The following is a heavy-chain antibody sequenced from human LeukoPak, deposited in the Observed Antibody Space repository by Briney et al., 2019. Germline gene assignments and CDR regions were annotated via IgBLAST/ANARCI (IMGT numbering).Heavy chain of an antibody. Sequence: SETLSLTCAVYGGSFSGYYWSWIRQPPGKGLEWIGEINHSGSTNYNPSLKSRVTISVDTSKNQFSLKLSSVTAADTAVYYCARGDSIYYDSSGYSYRGQGTLVTVSS. J-gene: IGHJ4*02. D-gene: IGHD3-22*01. V-gene: IGHV4-34*01. CDR2: INHSGST. CDR1: GGSFSGYY. CDR3: ARGDSIYYDSSGYSY.